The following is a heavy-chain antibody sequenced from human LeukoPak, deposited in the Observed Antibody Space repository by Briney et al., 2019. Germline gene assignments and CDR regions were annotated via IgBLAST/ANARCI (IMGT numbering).Heavy chain of an antibody. J-gene: IGHJ4*02. CDR2: ISYDGSNK. CDR3: AKDTVDY. Sequence: HPGRSLRLSCAASGFTFSSYGMHWVRQAPGKGLEWVAVISYDGSNKYYADSVKGRFTISRDNSKNTLHLQMNSLRAEDTAVYYCAKDTVDYWGQGTLVTVSS. CDR1: GFTFSSYG. V-gene: IGHV3-30*18. D-gene: IGHD4-17*01.